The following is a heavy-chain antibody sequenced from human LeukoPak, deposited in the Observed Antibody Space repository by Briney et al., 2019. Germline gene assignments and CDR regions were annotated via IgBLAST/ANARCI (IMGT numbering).Heavy chain of an antibody. Sequence: GGSLRLSCAASGFTFSSYSMNWVRQAPGKGLEWVSSISSSSSYIYYADSVKGRFTISRDNAKNSLYLQMSSLRAEDTAVYYCARDLMVRGRFGFDPWGQGTLVTVSS. CDR2: ISSSSSYI. D-gene: IGHD3-10*01. J-gene: IGHJ5*02. V-gene: IGHV3-21*01. CDR3: ARDLMVRGRFGFDP. CDR1: GFTFSSYS.